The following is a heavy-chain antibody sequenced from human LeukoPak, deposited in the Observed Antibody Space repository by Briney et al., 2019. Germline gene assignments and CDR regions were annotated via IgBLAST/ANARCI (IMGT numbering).Heavy chain of an antibody. J-gene: IGHJ4*02. CDR3: ARRRASGYSTYGY. CDR1: GGSISTSNYY. CDR2: IFYSGST. Sequence: SETLSLTCTVSGGSISTSNYYWGWIRQPPGKGLEWIGNIFYSGSTYYSPSLRSRVTISLDTSRNQFSLKLSSVTAADTAVYYCARRRASGYSTYGYWGQGTLVTVSS. D-gene: IGHD3-3*01. V-gene: IGHV4-39*07.